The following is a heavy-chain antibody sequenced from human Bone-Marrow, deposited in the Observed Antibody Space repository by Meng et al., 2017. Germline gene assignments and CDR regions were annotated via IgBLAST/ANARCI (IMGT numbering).Heavy chain of an antibody. V-gene: IGHV4-34*01. D-gene: IGHD6-19*01. CDR1: GGSFSGYY. CDR3: ASWIYSCGWQ. J-gene: IGHJ4*02. Sequence: GSLRLSCAVYGGSFSGYYWSWIRQPPGKGLEWIGEINHSGSTNYNPSLKSRVTISVDRSKNQFSLKLSSVTAADTAVYYCASWIYSCGWQWGQGTLVTVSS. CDR2: INHSGST.